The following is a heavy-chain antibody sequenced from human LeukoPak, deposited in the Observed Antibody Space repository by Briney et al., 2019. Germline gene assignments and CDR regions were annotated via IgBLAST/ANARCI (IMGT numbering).Heavy chain of an antibody. V-gene: IGHV1-18*01. J-gene: IGHJ6*01. Sequence: ASVKVSCKASGYTLISYGISWVRQAPGQGLEWMGWISAYNGNTNYAQKFQGRVTMTTDTSTSTAYMDLRSLRSDDTAVYYCARDRGYSYGSSYYYGMDVWGQGTTVTVSS. D-gene: IGHD5-18*01. CDR1: GYTLISYG. CDR2: ISAYNGNT. CDR3: ARDRGYSYGSSYYYGMDV.